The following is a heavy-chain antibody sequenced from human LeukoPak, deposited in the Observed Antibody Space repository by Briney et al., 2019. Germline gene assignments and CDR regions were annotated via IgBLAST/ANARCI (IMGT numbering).Heavy chain of an antibody. D-gene: IGHD3-16*02. J-gene: IGHJ3*02. V-gene: IGHV3-33*06. Sequence: GGSLRLSCAASGFTFSSYGMHWVRQAPGKGLEWVAVILSDGSKEFYTDSVKGRFSISRDNSKNTLYLQLDSLRAEDTAVYYCAKNHERGRYDSFDMWAQGSWVTVSS. CDR2: ILSDGSKE. CDR3: AKNHERGRYDSFDM. CDR1: GFTFSSYG.